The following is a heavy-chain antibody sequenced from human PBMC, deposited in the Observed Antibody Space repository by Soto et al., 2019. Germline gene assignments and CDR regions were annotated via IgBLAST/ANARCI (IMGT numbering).Heavy chain of an antibody. CDR3: AADGDCNSGSCSPSNFDY. CDR2: IVVGTGDT. V-gene: IGHV1-58*01. J-gene: IGHJ4*02. Sequence: ASVKVSCKASGFAFTSSAVQWVRQARGQRLEWIGWIVVGTGDTNYSQKFQERVTISMDMSTSTADVELRSLRSEDTAIYYCAADGDCNSGSCSPSNFDYWGQGALVTVSS. CDR1: GFAFTSSA. D-gene: IGHD2-15*01.